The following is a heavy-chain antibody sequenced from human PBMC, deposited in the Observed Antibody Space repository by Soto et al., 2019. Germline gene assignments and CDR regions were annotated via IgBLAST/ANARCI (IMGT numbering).Heavy chain of an antibody. CDR2: IWYDGSNK. CDR1: GFTFSSYG. CDR3: ARDVSGGYYYMDV. J-gene: IGHJ6*03. V-gene: IGHV3-33*01. D-gene: IGHD2-15*01. Sequence: GGSLRLSCAASGFTFSSYGMHWVRQAPGKGLEWVAVIWYDGSNKYYADSVKGRFTISRDNSKNTLYLQMNSLRAEDTAVYYCARDVSGGYYYMDVWGKGTTVTVSS.